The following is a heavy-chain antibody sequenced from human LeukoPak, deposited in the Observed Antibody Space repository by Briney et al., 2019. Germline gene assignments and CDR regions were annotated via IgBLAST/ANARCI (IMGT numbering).Heavy chain of an antibody. CDR3: ARAPLALIVFDI. CDR1: GDSIISYY. J-gene: IGHJ3*02. D-gene: IGHD2-21*01. CDR2: IHYSGST. Sequence: SETLSLTCTVSGDSIISYYWGWIRQPPGKGLEWIGYIHYSGSTNYNPSLKSRVTISVDTSKNQFSLKLSSVTAADTAMYYCARAPLALIVFDIWGQGTMVTVSS. V-gene: IGHV4-59*01.